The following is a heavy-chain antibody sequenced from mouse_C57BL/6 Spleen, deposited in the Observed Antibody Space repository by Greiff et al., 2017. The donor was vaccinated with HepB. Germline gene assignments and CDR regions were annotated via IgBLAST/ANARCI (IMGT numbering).Heavy chain of an antibody. CDR3: TREGDSSGYEYYFDD. D-gene: IGHD3-2*02. CDR2: IDPETGGT. V-gene: IGHV1-15*01. J-gene: IGHJ2*01. Sequence: QVQLQQSGAELVRPGASVTLSCKASGYTFTDYEMHWVKQTPVHGLEWIGAIDPETGGTAYNQKFKGKAILTADKSSSTAYMELRSLTSEDSAVYYCTREGDSSGYEYYFDDWGQGTTLTVSS. CDR1: GYTFTDYE.